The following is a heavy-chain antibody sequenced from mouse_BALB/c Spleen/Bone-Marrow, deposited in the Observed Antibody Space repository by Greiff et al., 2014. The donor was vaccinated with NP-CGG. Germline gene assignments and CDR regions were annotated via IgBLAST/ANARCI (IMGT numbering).Heavy chain of an antibody. V-gene: IGHV14-3*02. CDR2: IVPANGNT. Sequence: VQLQQSGAELVKPGASVKSSCTTSGFNIKDTYMHWVKLRPEQGLEWIGRIVPANGNTKYAPKFQGKATITADTSSNTAYLQLSSLTSEDTAVYFCASYDYGYYFDYWGQGTTLTVSS. J-gene: IGHJ2*01. D-gene: IGHD2-4*01. CDR1: GFNIKDTY. CDR3: ASYDYGYYFDY.